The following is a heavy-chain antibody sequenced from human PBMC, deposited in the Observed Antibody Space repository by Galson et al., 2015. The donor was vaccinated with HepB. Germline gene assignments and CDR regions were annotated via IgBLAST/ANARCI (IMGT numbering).Heavy chain of an antibody. CDR2: ISGSGGTT. J-gene: IGHJ4*02. CDR1: GFIFRSYA. D-gene: IGHD4-23*01. CDR3: AKEETKVGTPGVDH. Sequence: SLRLSCAASGFIFRSYAMSWVRQAPGKGREWVSAISGSGGTTWYADSVKGRFTISRDNSKNTLSLQMNSLRVEDTAVYYCAKEETKVGTPGVDHWGQGILVTVSS. V-gene: IGHV3-23*01.